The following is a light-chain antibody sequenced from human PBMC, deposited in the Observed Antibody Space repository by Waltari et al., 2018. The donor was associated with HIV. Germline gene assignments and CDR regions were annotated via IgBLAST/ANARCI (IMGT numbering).Light chain of an antibody. CDR3: CSSADRYTFV. V-gene: IGLV2-11*01. CDR1: SNDVGAYNY. Sequence: QPPLTQSRSVSGSPGQSITISCTGTSNDVGAYNYVSWYQQHPGRAPKLLISDLNRRPSVFPGRFSGSKSGNTASLTISGLQAEDEADYCCCSSADRYTFVFGTGTKVTVL. CDR2: DLN. J-gene: IGLJ1*01.